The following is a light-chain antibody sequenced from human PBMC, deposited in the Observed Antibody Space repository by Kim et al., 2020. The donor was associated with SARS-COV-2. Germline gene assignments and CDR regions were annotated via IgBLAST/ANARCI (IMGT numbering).Light chain of an antibody. CDR2: DAS. Sequence: EILLTQSPATLSLSPGERATLSCRASQSVSSYLAWYQQKPGQAPRLLIYDASNRATGIPARFSGSGSGTDFTLTISSLEPEDFAVYYCQQRSNWSPVTFGQGTKLEI. CDR1: QSVSSY. V-gene: IGKV3-11*01. CDR3: QQRSNWSPVT. J-gene: IGKJ2*01.